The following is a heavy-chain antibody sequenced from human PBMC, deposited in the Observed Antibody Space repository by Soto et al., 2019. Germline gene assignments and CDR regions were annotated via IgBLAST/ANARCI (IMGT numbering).Heavy chain of an antibody. CDR3: VRASMPKAHFDS. Sequence: SETLSLTCTVSGGSIRGYYWSWIRQSAGMGLEWIGRMHTSGSTNYNPSLKSRVTFSVDMSKNQISLKLTSVTAADTALYYCVRASMPKAHFDSWGQGTLVTVS. D-gene: IGHD2-2*01. J-gene: IGHJ4*02. V-gene: IGHV4-4*07. CDR1: GGSIRGYY. CDR2: MHTSGST.